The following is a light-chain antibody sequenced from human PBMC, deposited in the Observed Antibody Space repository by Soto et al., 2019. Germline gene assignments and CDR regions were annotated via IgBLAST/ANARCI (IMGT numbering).Light chain of an antibody. CDR1: QSVSSN. CDR3: QQFHYWWT. J-gene: IGKJ1*01. CDR2: GAS. V-gene: IGKV3-15*01. Sequence: EIVMTQSPATLSVSPGERATLSCRASQSVSSNLAWYQQKPGQAPRLLIYGASTRATGIPARFSGTGSGTEFTLTINSLQAEDSAVYYCQQFHYWWTFGQGTKVDIK.